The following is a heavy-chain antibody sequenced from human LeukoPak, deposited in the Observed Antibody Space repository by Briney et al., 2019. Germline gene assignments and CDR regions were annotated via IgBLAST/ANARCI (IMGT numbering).Heavy chain of an antibody. CDR1: GGSISSYY. CDR2: IYYSWST. V-gene: IGHV4-59*08. CDR3: ARHADIPIPHYFDY. J-gene: IGHJ4*02. Sequence: SETLSLTCTVSGGSISSYYWSWIRQPPGKGLEWVGYIYYSWSTNYNPSLKSRVTISVDTSKNQFSLKLSSVTAADAAVYYCARHADIPIPHYFDYWGQGTMVTVSS. D-gene: IGHD2-15*01.